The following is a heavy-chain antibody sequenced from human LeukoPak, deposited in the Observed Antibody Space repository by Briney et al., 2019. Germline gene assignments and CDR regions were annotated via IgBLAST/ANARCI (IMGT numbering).Heavy chain of an antibody. CDR3: ARDLVGATKGEDY. CDR1: GYTFTGYY. D-gene: IGHD1-26*01. Sequence: EASVKVSCKASGYTFTGYYMHWVRQAPGQGLEWMGWINPNSGGTNYAQKFQGRVTMTRDTSISTAYMELSRLRSDDTAVYYCARDLVGATKGEDYWGQGTLVTVSS. V-gene: IGHV1-2*02. CDR2: INPNSGGT. J-gene: IGHJ4*02.